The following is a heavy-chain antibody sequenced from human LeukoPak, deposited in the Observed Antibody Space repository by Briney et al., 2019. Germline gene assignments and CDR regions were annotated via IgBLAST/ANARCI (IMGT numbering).Heavy chain of an antibody. CDR1: GYTFTGYY. CDR2: INPNSGGT. J-gene: IGHJ6*01. CDR3: ARVTGVPAAIGYYGMDV. D-gene: IGHD2-2*02. Sequence: GASVKVSCKASGYTFTGYYMHWVRQAPGQGLEWMGWINPNSGGTNYAQKFQGRVTMTRDTSISTAYMELSRLRSDGTAVYYCARVTGVPAAIGYYGMDVWGQGTTVTVYS. V-gene: IGHV1-2*02.